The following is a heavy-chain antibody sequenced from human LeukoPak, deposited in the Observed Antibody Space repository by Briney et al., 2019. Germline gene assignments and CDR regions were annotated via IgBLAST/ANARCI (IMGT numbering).Heavy chain of an antibody. CDR1: GYTFINYW. CDR3: EILCSPPYCGGEPCAVDG. CDR2: FYPGDSDT. J-gene: IGHJ3*01. D-gene: IGHD2-21*01. V-gene: IGHV5-51*01. Sequence: GESLKISCKGSGYTFINYWIAWVRQMPGKGLEWMGIFYPGDSDTRYSPSFQGQVTISADKSISTAYLQWSSLKASDTAMYYCEILCSPPYCGGEPCAVDGWGRGTMVADSS.